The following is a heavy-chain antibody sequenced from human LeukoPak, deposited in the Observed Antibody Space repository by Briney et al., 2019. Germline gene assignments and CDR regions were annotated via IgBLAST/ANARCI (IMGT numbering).Heavy chain of an antibody. CDR1: GDSLSSNSAA. D-gene: IGHD6-19*01. V-gene: IGHV6-1*01. CDR3: ARERSSAWYSGGWFNP. Sequence: SQTLSLTCAISGDSLSSNSAAWSWIRQSPSRGLEWLGRTYYRSKWYNDYAVSVKSRITINPDTSKNQFSLQLNSVTPEDTAVYYCARERSSAWYSGGWFNPWGQGTLVTVSS. J-gene: IGHJ5*02. CDR2: TYYRSKWYN.